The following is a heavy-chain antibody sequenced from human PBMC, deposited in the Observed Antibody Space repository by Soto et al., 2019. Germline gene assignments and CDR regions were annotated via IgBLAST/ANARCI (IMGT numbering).Heavy chain of an antibody. Sequence: GGSLRLSCAASGFTFSSYGMHWVRQAPGKGLEWVAVITYDGSNKNYADSVKGRFIISRDNSKNTLYLQMNRLRTEDIAIYYCAKIALVGSYGFELARDYWGQGILVTVSS. D-gene: IGHD3-16*01. CDR2: ITYDGSNK. V-gene: IGHV3-30*18. J-gene: IGHJ4*02. CDR1: GFTFSSYG. CDR3: AKIALVGSYGFELARDY.